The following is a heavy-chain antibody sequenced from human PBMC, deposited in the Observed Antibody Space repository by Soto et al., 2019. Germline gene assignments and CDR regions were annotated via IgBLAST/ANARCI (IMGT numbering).Heavy chain of an antibody. CDR2: TNPNNGST. V-gene: IGHV1-2*02. J-gene: IGHJ4*02. CDR3: ARELQGLYYFDY. Sequence: QVQLVQSGAEVKKPGASVKVSCKVSGDTFIAHYIHWVRQAPGKGLEWIGWTNPNNGSTKYSQKFQGRVTITRDTSASTAYMELSSLRSDDTAVYYCARELQGLYYFDYWGQGTLVTVSS. CDR1: GDTFIAHY. D-gene: IGHD4-4*01.